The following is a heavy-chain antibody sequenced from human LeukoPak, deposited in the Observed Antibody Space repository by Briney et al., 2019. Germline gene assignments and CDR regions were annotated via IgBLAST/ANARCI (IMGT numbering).Heavy chain of an antibody. CDR3: TTVGTTSPIAEEYFDY. V-gene: IGHV3-15*01. J-gene: IGHJ4*02. D-gene: IGHD1-26*01. Sequence: GGSLRLSCAASGFTFDNAWMNWVRQAPGKGLEWVGRVKSKTDGGTTDYAAPVKGRFTISRDDSENTLFLQLNSLKTEDTALYYCTTVGTTSPIAEEYFDYWGQGALVTVSS. CDR2: VKSKTDGGTT. CDR1: GFTFDNAW.